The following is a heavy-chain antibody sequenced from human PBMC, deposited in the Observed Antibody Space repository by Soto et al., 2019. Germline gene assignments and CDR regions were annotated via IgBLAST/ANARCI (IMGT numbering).Heavy chain of an antibody. CDR2: IYYSGST. CDR1: GGSISSYY. Sequence: SETLSLTCTVSGGSISSYYWSWIRQPPGKGQEWIGYIYYSGSTNYNPSLKSRVTISVDTSKNQSSLKLSSVTAADTAVYYCARLLSFCSGGSCSNYYYYMDVWGKGTTVTVSS. J-gene: IGHJ6*03. D-gene: IGHD2-15*01. CDR3: ARLLSFCSGGSCSNYYYYMDV. V-gene: IGHV4-59*08.